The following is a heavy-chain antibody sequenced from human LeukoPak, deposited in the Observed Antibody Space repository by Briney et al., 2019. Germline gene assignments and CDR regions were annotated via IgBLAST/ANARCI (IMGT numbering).Heavy chain of an antibody. J-gene: IGHJ6*03. CDR3: ARLGNYYYYYMDV. CDR1: GFTVSSNY. V-gene: IGHV3-53*01. Sequence: GGSLRPSCAASGFTVSSNYMSWVRQAPGKGLEWVSVIYSGGSTYYADSVKGRFTISRDNSKNTLYLQMNSLRAEDTAVYYCARLGNYYYYYMDVWGKGTTVTVSS. CDR2: IYSGGST. D-gene: IGHD6-13*01.